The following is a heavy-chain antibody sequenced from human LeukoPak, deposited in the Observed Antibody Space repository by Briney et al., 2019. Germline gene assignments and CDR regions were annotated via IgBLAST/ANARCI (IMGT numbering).Heavy chain of an antibody. Sequence: ASVKVSCKASGYTFTSYDINWVRQATGQGLEWMGWVNPNSGNTGYAQKFQGRVTITRNTSISTAYMELSSLRSEDTAEYYCTRDLRGVASSGDYYYYGMDVWGRGTSVTVSS. CDR3: TRDLRGVASSGDYYYYGMDV. CDR1: GYTFTSYD. D-gene: IGHD2-15*01. V-gene: IGHV1-8*03. J-gene: IGHJ6*02. CDR2: VNPNSGNT.